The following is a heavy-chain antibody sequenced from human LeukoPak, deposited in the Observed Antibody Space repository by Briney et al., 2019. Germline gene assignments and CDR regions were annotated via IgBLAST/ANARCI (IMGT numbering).Heavy chain of an antibody. D-gene: IGHD4-17*01. CDR1: GGSISSYY. V-gene: IGHV4-59*01. Sequence: SETLSLTCTVSGGSISSYYWSWIRQPPGKGLEWIGYIYCSGSTNYNPSLKSRVTISVDTSKNQFSLKLSSVTAADTAVYYCARDNADYGATNWPWYFDLWGRGTLVTVSS. CDR2: IYCSGST. J-gene: IGHJ2*01. CDR3: ARDNADYGATNWPWYFDL.